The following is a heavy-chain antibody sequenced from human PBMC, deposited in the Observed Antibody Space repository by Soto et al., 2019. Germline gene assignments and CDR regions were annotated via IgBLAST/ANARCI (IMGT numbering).Heavy chain of an antibody. D-gene: IGHD2-21*02. J-gene: IGHJ4*02. CDR2: ISGSGGHT. Sequence: GGSLRLSCAASGFTFSNYAMSWVRQAPGKVLEWVSAISGSGGHTYYPDSVKGRFTISRDNSKNTLYLQMNSLRFEDTAVYYCAKDDFTDRGDDYFDYWGPGTLVNVSS. CDR1: GFTFSNYA. V-gene: IGHV3-23*01. CDR3: AKDDFTDRGDDYFDY.